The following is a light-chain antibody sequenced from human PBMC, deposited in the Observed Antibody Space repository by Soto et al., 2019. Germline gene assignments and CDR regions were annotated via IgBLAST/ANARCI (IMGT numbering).Light chain of an antibody. CDR1: SSDVGGYNY. CDR2: EVN. Sequence: QSALTQPTSASGSPGQSVTISCTGTSSDVGGYNYVSWYQQHPGKAPKLMIFEVNKRPSGVPDRFSGSKSGNTASLIVSGLQAEDEADYYCSSYAGGNEVFGTGTKLTVL. V-gene: IGLV2-8*01. J-gene: IGLJ1*01. CDR3: SSYAGGNEV.